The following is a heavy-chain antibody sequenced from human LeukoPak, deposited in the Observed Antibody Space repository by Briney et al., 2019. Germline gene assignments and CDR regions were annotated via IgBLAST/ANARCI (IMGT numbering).Heavy chain of an antibody. Sequence: SETLSLTCAVSDGSISSNNWWSWVRQPPGKGLEWIGEIYHSGTTDYNPSLKSRVTISVDKSKSQFSLKLSSVTAADTAVYFCARAYSSSWYFNWFDPWGQGTLVTVSS. D-gene: IGHD6-13*01. CDR3: ARAYSSSWYFNWFDP. V-gene: IGHV4-4*02. J-gene: IGHJ5*02. CDR2: IYHSGTT. CDR1: DGSISSNNW.